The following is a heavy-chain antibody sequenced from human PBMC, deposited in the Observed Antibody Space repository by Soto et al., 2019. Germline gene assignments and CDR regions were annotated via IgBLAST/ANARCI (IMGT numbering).Heavy chain of an antibody. Sequence: QVQLVESGGGVVQPGRSLRLSCAASGFTFSSYGMHWVRQAPGKGLEWVAVISYDGSNKYYADSVKGRFTISRDNSKNTLYLQMYSLRAEDTAVYYCAKDRGWELRVDYWGQGTLVTVSS. J-gene: IGHJ4*02. V-gene: IGHV3-30*18. CDR3: AKDRGWELRVDY. CDR1: GFTFSSYG. D-gene: IGHD1-26*01. CDR2: ISYDGSNK.